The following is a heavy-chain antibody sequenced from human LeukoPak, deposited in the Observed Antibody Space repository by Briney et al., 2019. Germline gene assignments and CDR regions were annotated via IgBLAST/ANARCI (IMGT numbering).Heavy chain of an antibody. CDR1: GYSFTTNW. Sequence: GESLKISCQTSGYSFTTNWIGWVRQMPGKGLEWMGVIYPGDPDTRYDPSFQGQVTISADKSISTAYLQWSSLQASDTAMYYCARPLYGSGNWYFDLWGRGTLVTVSS. CDR2: IYPGDPDT. V-gene: IGHV5-51*01. D-gene: IGHD3-10*01. CDR3: ARPLYGSGNWYFDL. J-gene: IGHJ2*01.